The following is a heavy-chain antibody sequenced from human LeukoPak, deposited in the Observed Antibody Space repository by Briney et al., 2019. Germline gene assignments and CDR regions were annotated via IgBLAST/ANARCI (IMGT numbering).Heavy chain of an antibody. D-gene: IGHD2-15*01. V-gene: IGHV1-18*01. Sequence: ASVKVSCKASGYTFTSYGISWVRQAPGQGLEWMGGISGYNGNTNYAQKLQGRVTMTTDTSTSTAYMELRSLRSDDTAVYYCARDDSDMTPCDYWGQGTLVTVSS. CDR2: ISGYNGNT. CDR1: GYTFTSYG. CDR3: ARDDSDMTPCDY. J-gene: IGHJ4*02.